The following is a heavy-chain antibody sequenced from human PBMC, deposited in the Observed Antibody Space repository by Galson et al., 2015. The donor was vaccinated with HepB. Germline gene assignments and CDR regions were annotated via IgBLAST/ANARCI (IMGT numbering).Heavy chain of an antibody. D-gene: IGHD3-22*01. Sequence: CAISGDSVSSNSAAWNWIRQSPSRGLEWLGRTYYRSKWYNDYAVSVKSRITISPDTSKNQFSLQLNSVTPEDTAVYYCARVTMIVVVPPGGYFDYWGQGTLVTVSS. CDR2: TYYRSKWYN. CDR3: ARVTMIVVVPPGGYFDY. CDR1: GDSVSSNSAA. J-gene: IGHJ4*02. V-gene: IGHV6-1*01.